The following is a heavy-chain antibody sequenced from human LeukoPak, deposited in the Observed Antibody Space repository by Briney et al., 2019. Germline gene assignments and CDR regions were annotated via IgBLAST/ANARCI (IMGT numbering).Heavy chain of an antibody. CDR2: IIPIFGTA. CDR3: ARHSSKVAPIDY. CDR1: GGTFSSYA. Sequence: GPSVKVSCKASGGTFSSYAISWVRQAPGQGLEWMGGIIPIFGTANYAQKFQGRVTITADKSTSTAYMELSSLRSEDTAVYYCARHSSKVAPIDYWGQGTLVTVSS. D-gene: IGHD2-15*01. V-gene: IGHV1-69*06. J-gene: IGHJ4*02.